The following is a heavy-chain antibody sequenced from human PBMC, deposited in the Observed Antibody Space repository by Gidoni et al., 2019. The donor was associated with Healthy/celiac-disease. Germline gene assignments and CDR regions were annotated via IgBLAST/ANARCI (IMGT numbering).Heavy chain of an antibody. CDR2: SSSSSSYT. J-gene: IGHJ4*02. CDR3: ARGRRIAAAGTIFDY. V-gene: IGHV3-11*06. Sequence: QVQLVESGGGLVKPGGSLRLSCAASGFTFSDYYMSWIRQAPGKGLEWVSYSSSSSSYTNYADSVKGRFTISRDNAKNSLYLQMNSLRAEDTAVYYCARGRRIAAAGTIFDYWGQGTLVTVSS. D-gene: IGHD6-13*01. CDR1: GFTFSDYY.